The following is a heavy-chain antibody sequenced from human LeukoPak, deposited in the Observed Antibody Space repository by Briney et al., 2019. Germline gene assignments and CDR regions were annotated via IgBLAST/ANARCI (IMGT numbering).Heavy chain of an antibody. D-gene: IGHD2-15*01. J-gene: IGHJ3*02. CDR3: ARAHCSGRGCYQRYDGFDI. CDR2: ISSSSSTI. CDR1: GFTFSSYS. V-gene: IGHV3-48*04. Sequence: PGGSLRLSCAASGFTFSSYSMNWVRQAPGKGLEWVSYISSSSSTIYYVDSLRGRFTVSRDNAKSSLFLQMNSLRVEDTAVYYCARAHCSGRGCYQRYDGFDIWGQGTVVTVSS.